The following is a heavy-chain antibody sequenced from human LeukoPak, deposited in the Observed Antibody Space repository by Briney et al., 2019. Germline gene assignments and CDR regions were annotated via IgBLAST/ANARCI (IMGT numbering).Heavy chain of an antibody. D-gene: IGHD5-24*01. Sequence: GGSLRLSCAVSGFTFRNYLMHWVRQAPGQGLVWVSRINQDESKAYADSVRGRFTVSRDNAKNMFYLHLSGLRAEDTAVYFCGRGGDGIDFWGQGTTVIVSS. V-gene: IGHV3-74*01. CDR3: GRGGDGIDF. J-gene: IGHJ3*01. CDR2: INQDESKA. CDR1: GFTFRNYL.